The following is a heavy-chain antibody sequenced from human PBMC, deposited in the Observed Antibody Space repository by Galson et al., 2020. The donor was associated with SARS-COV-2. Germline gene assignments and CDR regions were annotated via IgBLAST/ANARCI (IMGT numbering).Heavy chain of an antibody. J-gene: IGHJ3*02. CDR3: ARDNDHDAVDI. CDR1: GYTFTGYY. Sequence: GESLKISCKASGYTFTGYYMHWVRQAPGQGLEWMGWINPNSGGTTYAQKFQDWVTMTRDTSISTAYMELSRLRSDDTAVYYCARDNDHDAVDIWGQGTMVTVSS. CDR2: INPNSGGT. V-gene: IGHV1-2*04. D-gene: IGHD1-1*01.